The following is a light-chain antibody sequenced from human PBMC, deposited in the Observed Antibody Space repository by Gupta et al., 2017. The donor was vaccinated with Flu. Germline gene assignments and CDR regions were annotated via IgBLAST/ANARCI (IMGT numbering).Light chain of an antibody. CDR3: FLSYSDAGGV. CDR1: TGAVTTGHY. Sequence: QAVVTQEPSLTVSPGVTVTLTCGSSTGAVTTGHYPFWFQQKPGQAPRTLIYDTTNKHSWTPARFSGSLLGDKAALTLSGAQPEDEADYYCFLSYSDAGGVFGGGTKLTVL. CDR2: DTT. J-gene: IGLJ3*02. V-gene: IGLV7-46*01.